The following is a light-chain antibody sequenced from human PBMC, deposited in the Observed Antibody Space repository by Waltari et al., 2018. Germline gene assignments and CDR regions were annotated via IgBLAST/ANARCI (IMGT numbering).Light chain of an antibody. CDR3: QQSYSTPRT. V-gene: IGKV1-39*01. J-gene: IGKJ1*01. CDR2: ATS. Sequence: DIQMTQSPSSLSASVGDRVTITCRASQSISSYLNWYQQKPGKAPKLLIYATSSLQSGVPSRFSGSGSGTDFTHTSSSLQPEDFATYYCQQSYSTPRTFGQGTKVEIK. CDR1: QSISSY.